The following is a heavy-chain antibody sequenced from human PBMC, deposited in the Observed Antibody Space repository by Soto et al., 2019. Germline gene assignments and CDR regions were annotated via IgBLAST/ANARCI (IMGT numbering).Heavy chain of an antibody. D-gene: IGHD3-10*01. CDR2: ISAYNGNT. J-gene: IGHJ6*02. CDR1: GYTFTSYG. V-gene: IGHV1-18*01. CDR3: ARDRSLLYGSGSYYVPLVRHSSDYYYYYGMDV. Sequence: ASVKVSCKASGYTFTSYGISWVRQAPGQGLEWMGWISAYNGNTNYAQKLQGGVTMTTDTSTSTAYMELRSLRSDDTAVYYCARDRSLLYGSGSYYVPLVRHSSDYYYYYGMDVWGQGTTVTVSS.